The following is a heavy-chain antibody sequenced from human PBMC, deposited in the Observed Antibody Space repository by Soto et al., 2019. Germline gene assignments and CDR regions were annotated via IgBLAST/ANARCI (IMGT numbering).Heavy chain of an antibody. CDR2: ISYDGSTQ. J-gene: IGHJ3*02. CDR3: ARVWERRTYYYESSGPNDAFDI. V-gene: IGHV3-30-3*01. Sequence: QVQLVESGGGVVQPGRSLRLSCAASGFIFSSYAMHWVRQAPGKGLEWVALISYDGSTQYYADSVKGRFTISRDNSKNTLYLQMNSLRAEDTAVYYCARVWERRTYYYESSGPNDAFDIWGQGTMVTVSS. CDR1: GFIFSSYA. D-gene: IGHD3-22*01.